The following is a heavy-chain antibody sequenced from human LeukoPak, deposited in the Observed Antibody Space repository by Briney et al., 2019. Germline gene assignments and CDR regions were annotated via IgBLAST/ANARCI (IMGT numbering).Heavy chain of an antibody. CDR3: ARNGIHGYSGLDF. J-gene: IGHJ4*02. CDR2: VYSDETT. CDR1: GGSISGYF. D-gene: IGHD5-12*01. V-gene: IGHV4-59*08. Sequence: PSGTLSLTCTVSGGSISGYFWSWIRQPPGKGLEWLGYVYSDETTNYSPSLRSRITISIDTSKNQFSLNLRSVTAADTAVYYCARNGIHGYSGLDFWGQGTLVTVSS.